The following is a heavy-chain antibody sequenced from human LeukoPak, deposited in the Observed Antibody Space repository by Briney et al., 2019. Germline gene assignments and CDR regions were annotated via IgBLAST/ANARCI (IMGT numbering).Heavy chain of an antibody. J-gene: IGHJ6*02. CDR1: GFTVSSNY. Sequence: GGSLRLSCAASGFTVSSNYMSWVRQAPGKGLVWVSRIKGDASSTNYADSVRGRFTISRDNAKNTVYLQMNSLRTEDTAVYYCARGLPNYYGMDVWGQGTTVTVSS. V-gene: IGHV3-74*01. CDR2: IKGDASST. CDR3: ARGLPNYYGMDV.